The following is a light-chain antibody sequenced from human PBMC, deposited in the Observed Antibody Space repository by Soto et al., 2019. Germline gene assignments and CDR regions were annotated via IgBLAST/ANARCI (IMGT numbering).Light chain of an antibody. V-gene: IGKV1-33*01. CDR1: HDINNY. Sequence: DIQMTQSPSSLSASVGDRVTITCQASHDINNYLNWYQHKPGKAPKLLIYGASNLETGVPSRFSGSGSGTDFTFTISSLQPEDIATYYCQYCDYLPLFGPGTTVDFK. CDR2: GAS. CDR3: QYCDYLPL. J-gene: IGKJ3*01.